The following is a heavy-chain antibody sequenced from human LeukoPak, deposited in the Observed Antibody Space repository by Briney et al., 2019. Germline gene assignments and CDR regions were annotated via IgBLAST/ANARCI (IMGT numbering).Heavy chain of an antibody. CDR3: ARALNYYDSSGYLQDAFDI. J-gene: IGHJ3*02. CDR2: SNSDGSST. D-gene: IGHD3-22*01. Sequence: AGGSLRLSCAASGFTFNTYGMSWVRQAPGKGLVWVSRSNSDGSSTRYADSVKGRFTISRDNAKKTLYLQMNSLRAEDTAVYYCARALNYYDSSGYLQDAFDIWGQGTMVTVSS. CDR1: GFTFNTYG. V-gene: IGHV3-74*01.